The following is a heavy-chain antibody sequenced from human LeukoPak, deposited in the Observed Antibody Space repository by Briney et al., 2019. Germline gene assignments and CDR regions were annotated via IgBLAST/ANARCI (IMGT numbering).Heavy chain of an antibody. V-gene: IGHV3-30*02. Sequence: GGSLRLSCATSGFTFSAYGMHWVRQAPGKGLEWVAFIRYDGVNKDYADSVKGRFTLSRDSSRNTLYLQMDSLRAEDTAVYYCAKDMGSHGSGSYYAFDIWGQGTMVTVSS. CDR3: AKDMGSHGSGSYYAFDI. CDR1: GFTFSAYG. D-gene: IGHD3-10*01. J-gene: IGHJ3*02. CDR2: IRYDGVNK.